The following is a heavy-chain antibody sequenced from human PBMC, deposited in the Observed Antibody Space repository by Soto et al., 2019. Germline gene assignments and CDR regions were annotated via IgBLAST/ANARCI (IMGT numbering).Heavy chain of an antibody. CDR2: ISYSAST. Sequence: RWIRQHPGTGLEWIVHISYSASTYYNTSLKSRVTISVDTSMNQFSLIVNSGTAADTAVYYCARGVLRWGQGTIVT. V-gene: IGHV4-31*02. J-gene: IGHJ3*01. CDR3: ARGVLR.